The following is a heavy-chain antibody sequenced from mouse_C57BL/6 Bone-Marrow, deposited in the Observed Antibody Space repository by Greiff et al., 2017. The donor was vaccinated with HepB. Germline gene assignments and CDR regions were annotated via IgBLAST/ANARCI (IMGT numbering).Heavy chain of an antibody. D-gene: IGHD2-12*01. V-gene: IGHV5-4*01. Sequence: DVMLVESGGGLVKPGGSLKLSCAASGFTFSSYAMSWVRQTPEKRLEWVATISDGGSYTYYPDNVKGRFTISRDNAKNNLYLQMSHLKSEDTAMYYCARDYDRAYWGQGTLVTVSA. J-gene: IGHJ3*01. CDR1: GFTFSSYA. CDR3: ARDYDRAY. CDR2: ISDGGSYT.